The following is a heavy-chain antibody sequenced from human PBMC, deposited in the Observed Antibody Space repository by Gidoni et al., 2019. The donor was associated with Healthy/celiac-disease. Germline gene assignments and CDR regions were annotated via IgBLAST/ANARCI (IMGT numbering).Heavy chain of an antibody. CDR3: ARAVCSSTSCYFDY. CDR2: ISSSSSYI. Sequence: EVQLVESGGGLVKPGGSLRLSCASSGFPFSSYSMNWVRQAPGKGLEWVSSISSSSSYIYYADSVKGRFTISRDNAKNSLYLQMNSLRAEDTAVYYCARAVCSSTSCYFDYWGQGTLVTVSS. V-gene: IGHV3-21*01. J-gene: IGHJ4*02. D-gene: IGHD2-2*01. CDR1: GFPFSSYS.